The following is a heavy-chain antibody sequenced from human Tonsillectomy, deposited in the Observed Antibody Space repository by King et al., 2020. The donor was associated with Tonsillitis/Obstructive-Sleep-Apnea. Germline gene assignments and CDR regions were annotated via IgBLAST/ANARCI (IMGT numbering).Heavy chain of an antibody. J-gene: IGHJ4*02. Sequence: QLQESGPGLVKPSETLSLTCTVSGGSISSNSYYWGWIRQPLGKGLEWIGSIYYSGSTYYNPSLKSRVTISVDTSKNQISLKLSSVTAADTAVYYCARFNYYGSGSFDYWGQGTLVTVSS. CDR2: IYYSGST. CDR1: GGSISSNSYY. V-gene: IGHV4-39*01. CDR3: ARFNYYGSGSFDY. D-gene: IGHD3-10*01.